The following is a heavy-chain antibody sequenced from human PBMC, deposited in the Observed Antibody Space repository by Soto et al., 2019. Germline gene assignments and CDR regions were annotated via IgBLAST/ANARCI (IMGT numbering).Heavy chain of an antibody. Sequence: GGSLRLSCAASGFTFSSYAMSWVRQAPGKGLEWVSAISGSGGSTYYADSVKGRFTISRDNSKNTLYLQMNSLRAEDTAVYYCAKATYDYGGNSDWFAPWGQGTLVTVSS. J-gene: IGHJ5*02. CDR3: AKATYDYGGNSDWFAP. V-gene: IGHV3-23*01. CDR2: ISGSGGST. CDR1: GFTFSSYA. D-gene: IGHD4-17*01.